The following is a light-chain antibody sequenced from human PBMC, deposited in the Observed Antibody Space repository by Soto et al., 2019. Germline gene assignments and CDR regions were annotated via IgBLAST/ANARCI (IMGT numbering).Light chain of an antibody. J-gene: IGKJ1*01. Sequence: DIQMTQSPSTLSGSVGDRVTITCRASQTISSWLAWYQQKPGKAPKLLIYKASTLKSGVPSRFSGSGSGTEFTLTISSLQPDDFATYYCLHYNGFSQTFGQGTKVDIK. CDR1: QTISSW. V-gene: IGKV1-5*03. CDR2: KAS. CDR3: LHYNGFSQT.